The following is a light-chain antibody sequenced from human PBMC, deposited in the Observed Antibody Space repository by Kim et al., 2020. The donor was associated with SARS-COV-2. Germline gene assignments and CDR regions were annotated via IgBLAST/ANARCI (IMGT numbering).Light chain of an antibody. CDR3: QQSHSFPALS. CDR2: ASS. Sequence: VEEVVPSTCRASRDINKYLSWFQQQPGKAPKLLISASSSLQDGVPSRFSGGGSGTQFTLTISSLQPEDFATYYCQQSHSFPALSFGGGTKVDIK. V-gene: IGKV1-39*01. CDR1: RDINKY. J-gene: IGKJ4*02.